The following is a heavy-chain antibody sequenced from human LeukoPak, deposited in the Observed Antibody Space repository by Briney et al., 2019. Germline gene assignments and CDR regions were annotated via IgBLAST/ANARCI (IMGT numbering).Heavy chain of an antibody. D-gene: IGHD4-17*01. CDR2: IIPIFGTA. Sequence: SVKVSCKASGGTFSSYAISWVRQAPGQGLEWMGGIIPIFGTANYAQKFQGRVTITADESTSTAYMELSSLRSEDTAVYYCARVPTVTGYYYGMDVWGQGTTVTVSS. CDR1: GGTFSSYA. CDR3: ARVPTVTGYYYGMDV. V-gene: IGHV1-69*01. J-gene: IGHJ6*02.